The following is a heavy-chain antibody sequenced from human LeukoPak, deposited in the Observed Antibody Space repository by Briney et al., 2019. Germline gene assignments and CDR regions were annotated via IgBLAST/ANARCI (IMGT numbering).Heavy chain of an antibody. D-gene: IGHD3-22*01. V-gene: IGHV3-30*02. CDR3: ARDSYYDSSGYYRADAFDI. CDR1: GFTFSSYG. CDR2: IRYDGSNK. J-gene: IGHJ3*02. Sequence: GGSLRLSCAASGFTFSSYGMYWVRQAPGKGLEWVAFIRYDGSNKYYADSVKGRFTISRDNSKNTLYLQMNSLRAEDTAVYYCARDSYYDSSGYYRADAFDIWGQGTMVTVSS.